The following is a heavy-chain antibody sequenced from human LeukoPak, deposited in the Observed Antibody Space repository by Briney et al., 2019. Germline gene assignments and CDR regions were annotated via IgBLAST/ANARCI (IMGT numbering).Heavy chain of an antibody. V-gene: IGHV3-48*04. Sequence: TGGSLRLSCAASGFTFSSYSMNWVRQAPGKGLEWVSYISSSGSTIYYAGSVKGRFTISRDNAKNSLYLQMNSLRAEDTAVYYCARDNEGVINYYYYYYMDVWGKGTTVTVSS. CDR2: ISSSGSTI. CDR1: GFTFSSYS. CDR3: ARDNEGVINYYYYYYMDV. J-gene: IGHJ6*03. D-gene: IGHD3-10*01.